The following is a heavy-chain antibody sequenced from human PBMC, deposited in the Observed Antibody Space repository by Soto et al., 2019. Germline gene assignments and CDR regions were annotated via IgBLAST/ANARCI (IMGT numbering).Heavy chain of an antibody. CDR1: GGSFSPNY. D-gene: IGHD2-2*01. CDR3: ARLGSYYQSLDP. Sequence: QVQLQESGPGRVKPSETLSLSCTVSGGSFSPNYWSWIRQPPGKGLEWVVYIYYGGTTSYNPSLKGRVSISLESSKSQFSRRLTSGTAADTAVYYCARLGSYYQSLDPWGPGTLVTVSS. V-gene: IGHV4-59*08. CDR2: IYYGGTT. J-gene: IGHJ5*02.